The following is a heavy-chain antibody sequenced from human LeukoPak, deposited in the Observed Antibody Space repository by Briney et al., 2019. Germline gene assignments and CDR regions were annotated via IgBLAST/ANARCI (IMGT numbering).Heavy chain of an antibody. CDR1: GGSFSGYY. J-gene: IGHJ6*03. Sequence: SETLSLTCAVYGGSFSGYYWSWIRQPPGKGLEWLGEINHSGSTNYNPSLKSRVTISVDTSKNQFSLKLSSVTAADTAVYYCARGRYGVYYYYYMDVWGKGTTVTISS. D-gene: IGHD4-17*01. CDR2: INHSGST. CDR3: ARGRYGVYYYYYMDV. V-gene: IGHV4-34*01.